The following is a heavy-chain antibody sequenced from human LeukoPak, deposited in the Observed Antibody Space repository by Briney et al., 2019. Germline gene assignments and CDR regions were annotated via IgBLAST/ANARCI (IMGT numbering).Heavy chain of an antibody. J-gene: IGHJ3*02. CDR2: IYYSGST. D-gene: IGHD5-18*01. CDR1: GGSISSGDYY. CDR3: AGVDTAMVTDAFDI. Sequence: SETLSPTCTVSGGSISSGDYYWSWIRQPPGKGLEWIGYIYYSGSTYYNPSLKSRVTIPVDTSKNQFSLKLSSVTAADTAVYYCAGVDTAMVTDAFDIWGQGTMVTVSS. V-gene: IGHV4-30-4*01.